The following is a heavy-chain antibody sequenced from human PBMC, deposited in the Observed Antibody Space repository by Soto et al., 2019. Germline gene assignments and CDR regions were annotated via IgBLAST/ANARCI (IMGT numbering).Heavy chain of an antibody. CDR3: ARRPPTYSYGYYGMDV. Sequence: ESLKISCKGSGYSFTSYWISWVRQMPGKGLEWMGRFDPSASYTNYTPSSQAHVTTPADKSISTAYLQWSSLKGSDTAMYYCARRPPTYSYGYYGMDVWGQGTTVTVSS. D-gene: IGHD5-18*01. V-gene: IGHV5-10-1*01. CDR1: GYSFTSYW. CDR2: FDPSASYT. J-gene: IGHJ6*02.